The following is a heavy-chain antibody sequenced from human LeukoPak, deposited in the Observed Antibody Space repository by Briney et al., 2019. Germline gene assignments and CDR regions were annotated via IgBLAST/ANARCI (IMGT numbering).Heavy chain of an antibody. D-gene: IGHD5-12*01. CDR3: TTTVGYTGYDWGY. CDR2: IKSKVNGETI. Sequence: GGSLRLSCAASGFTFSNAWLSWVRQAPEKGLEWVGRIKSKVNGETIDYAAPVKGRFTISRDDSKNTLYLQMNSLRTEDTAVYYCTTTVGYTGYDWGYWGQGALVTVSS. CDR1: GFTFSNAW. V-gene: IGHV3-15*01. J-gene: IGHJ4*02.